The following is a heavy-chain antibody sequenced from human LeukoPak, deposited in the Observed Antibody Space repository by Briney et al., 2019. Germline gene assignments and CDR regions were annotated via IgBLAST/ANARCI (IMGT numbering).Heavy chain of an antibody. CDR2: IYYSGST. D-gene: IGHD6-19*01. CDR1: GGSISSYY. Sequence: SETLSLTCTVSGGSISSYYWGWIRQPPGKGLEWIGSIYYSGSTYYNPSLKSRVTISVDTSKNQFSLKLSSVTAADTAVYYCARSKWLVLPPYNWFDPWGQGTLVTVSS. J-gene: IGHJ5*02. V-gene: IGHV4-39*01. CDR3: ARSKWLVLPPYNWFDP.